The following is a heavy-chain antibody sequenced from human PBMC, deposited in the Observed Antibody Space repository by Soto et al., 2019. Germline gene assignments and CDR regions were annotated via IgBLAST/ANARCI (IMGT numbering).Heavy chain of an antibody. CDR3: ARQAGDIVVVPAAPFDY. D-gene: IGHD2-2*01. Sequence: SETLSLTCDVSGDTISTGGYTWAWIRQPPGKGLEWIGYIYYSGSTNYNPSLKSRVTISVDTSKNQFSLKLSSVTAADTAVYYCARQAGDIVVVPAAPFDYWGQGTLVTVSS. J-gene: IGHJ4*02. V-gene: IGHV4-61*05. CDR2: IYYSGST. CDR1: GDTISTGGYT.